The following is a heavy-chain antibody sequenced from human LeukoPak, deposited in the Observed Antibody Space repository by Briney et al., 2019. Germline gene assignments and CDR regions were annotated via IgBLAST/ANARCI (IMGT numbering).Heavy chain of an antibody. J-gene: IGHJ4*02. CDR3: ARGAMFRGYDY. Sequence: SQTLSLTCAVSGGSISSGDYSWSWIRQPPGKGLQWIGYIYQSGNAYYNTSLKSRVTISADKSKNQFSLGLNSVTAADTAVYYCARGAMFRGYDYWGQGTLVTVSS. CDR2: IYQSGNA. CDR1: GGSISSGDYS. D-gene: IGHD3-10*01. V-gene: IGHV4-30-2*01.